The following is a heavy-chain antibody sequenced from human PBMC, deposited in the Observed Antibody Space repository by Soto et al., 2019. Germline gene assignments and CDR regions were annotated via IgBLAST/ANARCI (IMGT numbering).Heavy chain of an antibody. D-gene: IGHD3-16*02. J-gene: IGHJ6*02. V-gene: IGHV1-69*13. CDR2: IVPIVDTA. CDR3: VDV. Sequence: SVKVSCKTSGGTFSSYAISWVRQAPGQGLEWMGGIVPIVDTATYAQKFQGRVTITADTAVYYCARSDIMITFGGVIVRRGVDVWGQGTTVTVSS. CDR1: GGTFSSYA.